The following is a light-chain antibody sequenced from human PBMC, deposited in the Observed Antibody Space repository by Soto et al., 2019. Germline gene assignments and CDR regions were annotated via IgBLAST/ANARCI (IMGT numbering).Light chain of an antibody. CDR2: EVT. V-gene: IGLV2-8*01. J-gene: IGLJ1*01. CDR3: SSYAGGNNAYV. CDR1: SSDVGGYNY. Sequence: QSVLTQPPSASGSPGQSVTISCTGASSDVGGYNYVSWYQQHPGKAPKLMIYEVTKRPSGVPDRFSGSKSGNTASLTVSGLQPEDEAYYYCSSYAGGNNAYVFGTGTKVTVL.